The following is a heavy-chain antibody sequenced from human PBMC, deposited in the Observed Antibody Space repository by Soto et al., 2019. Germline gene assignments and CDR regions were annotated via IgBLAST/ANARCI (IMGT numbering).Heavy chain of an antibody. CDR2: IVPIFGTA. D-gene: IGHD3-3*01. CDR3: ARDDLRFLEWSGMDV. CDR1: GGTFSSYA. Sequence: QVQLVQSGAEVKKPGSSVKVSCKASGGTFSSYAISWVRQAPGQGLEWMGGIVPIFGTANYAQKFQGRVTITADESTSTAYMELRSVRSEDTAVYYCARDDLRFLEWSGMDVWGQGTTVTVSS. V-gene: IGHV1-69*01. J-gene: IGHJ6*02.